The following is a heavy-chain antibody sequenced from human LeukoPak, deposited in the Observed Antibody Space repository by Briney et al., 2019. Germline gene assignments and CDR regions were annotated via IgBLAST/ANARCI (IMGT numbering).Heavy chain of an antibody. J-gene: IGHJ4*02. CDR3: ARDVDGSGIDY. CDR2: IYYSGST. CDR1: GGSISSYY. V-gene: IGHV4-59*01. Sequence: SETLSLTCTVSGGSISSYYWSWIRQPPGKGREWIGYIYYSGSTNYNPSLKSRVTISVDTSKNQFSLKLSSVTAADTAVYYCARDVDGSGIDYWGQGTLVTVSS. D-gene: IGHD3-10*01.